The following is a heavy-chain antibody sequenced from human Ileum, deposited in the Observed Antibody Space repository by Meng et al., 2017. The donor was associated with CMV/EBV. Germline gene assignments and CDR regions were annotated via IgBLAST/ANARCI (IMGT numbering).Heavy chain of an antibody. CDR1: GGSTSSGSYH. V-gene: IGHV4-39*07. J-gene: IGHJ4*02. CDR3: ARISGGGACCGADY. CDR2: IHNSGST. D-gene: IGHD2-21*02. Sequence: SETLSLTCTVSGGSTSSGSYHWGWIRQTPGKGLEWVGSIHNSGSTQYSPSLKSRVTMSVDTSKNQVSLKLTSVTAADTAVYYCARISGGGACCGADYWGQGTLVTVSS.